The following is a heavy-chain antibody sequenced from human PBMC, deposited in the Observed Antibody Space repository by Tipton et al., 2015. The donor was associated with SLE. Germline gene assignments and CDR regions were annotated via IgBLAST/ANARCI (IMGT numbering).Heavy chain of an antibody. CDR3: ANQNWNYYF. J-gene: IGHJ4*02. CDR1: GYFISSGSY. V-gene: IGHV4-38-2*01. Sequence: TLSLTCAVSGYFISSGSYWGWIRQPPGKGLEWIGSIYHSGRNNYNPSLKSRATISIDTSKNQFSLKVSSVTAADTAVDYCANQNWNYYFWGQGNLVTVSS. CDR2: IYHSGRN. D-gene: IGHD1-7*01.